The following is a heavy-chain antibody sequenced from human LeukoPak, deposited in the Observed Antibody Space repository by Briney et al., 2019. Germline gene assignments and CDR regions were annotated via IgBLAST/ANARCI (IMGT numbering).Heavy chain of an antibody. J-gene: IGHJ4*02. V-gene: IGHV3-30*04. D-gene: IGHD6-13*01. CDR3: ARDKFYSSSYFDY. Sequence: GRSLRLSCAASGFTFSNYAMHWVRQAPGKGLEWVAVISYDGNNKYYADSEKGRFTISRDNSKNTLYLQMNSLRAEDTAVYYCARDKFYSSSYFDYWGQGTLVTVSS. CDR2: ISYDGNNK. CDR1: GFTFSNYA.